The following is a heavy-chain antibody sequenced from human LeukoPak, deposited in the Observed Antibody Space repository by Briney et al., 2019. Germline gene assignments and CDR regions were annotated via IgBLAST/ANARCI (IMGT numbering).Heavy chain of an antibody. CDR1: GGSINSNNSY. V-gene: IGHV4-31*03. Sequence: PSETLSLTCTVSGGSINSNNSYWTWVRQHPGKGLEWIGYIYYSGSTYYNPSLKSRVTISVDTSKNQFSLKLSSVTAADTAVYYCARGNYDSSGYRPDYYYGMDVWGQGTTVTVSS. CDR2: IYYSGST. CDR3: ARGNYDSSGYRPDYYYGMDV. D-gene: IGHD3-22*01. J-gene: IGHJ6*02.